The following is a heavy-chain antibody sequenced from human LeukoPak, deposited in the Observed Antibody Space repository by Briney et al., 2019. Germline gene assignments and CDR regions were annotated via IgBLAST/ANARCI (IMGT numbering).Heavy chain of an antibody. CDR3: ARGGHSFGYVGWFDP. J-gene: IGHJ5*02. Sequence: SETLSLTCAVYGGSFSGYYWSWIRQPPGKGLEWIGEINHSGSTNYNPSLKSRVTISVDTSKNQFSLKLSSVTAADTAVYYCARGGHSFGYVGWFDPWAQGTLVTVSS. CDR2: INHSGST. V-gene: IGHV4-34*01. CDR1: GGSFSGYY. D-gene: IGHD5-18*01.